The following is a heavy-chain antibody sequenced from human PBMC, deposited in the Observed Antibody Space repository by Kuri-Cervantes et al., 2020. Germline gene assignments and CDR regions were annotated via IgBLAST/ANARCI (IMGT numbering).Heavy chain of an antibody. Sequence: SETLSLTCAVSGDSITSSYYWAWIRQPPGKGLEWIGSVYHSGSTYYNPSLKSRVSTSVDTSKNQFSLKLSSVTAADTAVYYCARAGYYYYMYVWGKGTTVTVSS. CDR3: ARAGYYYYMYV. CDR2: VYHSGST. J-gene: IGHJ6*03. CDR1: GDSITSSYY. V-gene: IGHV4-38-2*01.